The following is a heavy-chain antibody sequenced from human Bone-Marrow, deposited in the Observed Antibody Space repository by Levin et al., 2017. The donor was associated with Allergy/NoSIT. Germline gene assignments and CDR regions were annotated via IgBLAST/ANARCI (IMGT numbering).Heavy chain of an antibody. V-gene: IGHV7-4-1*02. D-gene: IGHD3-3*01. CDR1: GYTFSNYA. CDR3: ARGGGASFGVIIKEDCFDP. CDR2: IHTNTGNP. Sequence: GESLKISCKASGYTFSNYAMNWVRQAPGQGLEWMGWIHTNTGNPTYARAFTGRFVFSLDTSVNTAYLQISSLKAEDTAGDYCARGGGASFGVIIKEDCFDPWGQGTLVTVSS. J-gene: IGHJ5*02.